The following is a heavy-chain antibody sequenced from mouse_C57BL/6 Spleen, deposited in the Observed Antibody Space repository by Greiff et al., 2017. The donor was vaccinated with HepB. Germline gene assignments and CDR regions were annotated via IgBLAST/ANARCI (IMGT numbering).Heavy chain of an antibody. Sequence: VQLLQSGPVLVKPGASVKMSRKASGYTFTDYYMNWVKQSHGKRLEWIGVINPYNGGTSYNQTFKGKATLTVDKSSSTAYMELNSLTAEDSAVYYCARRENWDAMDYWGQGTSVTVSS. V-gene: IGHV1-19*01. CDR3: ARRENWDAMDY. CDR2: INPYNGGT. J-gene: IGHJ4*01. D-gene: IGHD4-1*01. CDR1: GYTFTDYY.